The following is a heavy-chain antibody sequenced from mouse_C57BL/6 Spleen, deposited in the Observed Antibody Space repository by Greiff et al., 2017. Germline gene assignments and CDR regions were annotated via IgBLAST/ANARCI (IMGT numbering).Heavy chain of an antibody. D-gene: IGHD2-5*01. CDR2: IDPEDGDT. CDR1: GFNIKDYY. J-gene: IGHJ4*01. V-gene: IGHV14-1*01. Sequence: VQLKQSGAELVRPGASVKLSCTASGFNIKDYYMHWVKQRPEQGLEWIGRIDPEDGDTEYAPKFQGKATMTADTSSNTAYLQLSSLTSEDTAVYYCTYSNWAYYAMDYWGQGTSVTVSS. CDR3: TYSNWAYYAMDY.